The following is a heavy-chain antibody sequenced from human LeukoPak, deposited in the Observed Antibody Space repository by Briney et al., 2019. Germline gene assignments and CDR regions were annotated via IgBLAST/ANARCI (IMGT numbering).Heavy chain of an antibody. Sequence: PSETLSLTCTVSGGSISSYYWTWIRQPPGKALEWIGYIYYLGNTNYNPSLKGRVTVSVDTSQSQFSLKLRSVTAADTAVYYCARNSPEGPFDYWGQGTLVTVSS. V-gene: IGHV4-59*01. D-gene: IGHD2/OR15-2a*01. CDR1: GGSISSYY. CDR2: IYYLGNT. J-gene: IGHJ4*02. CDR3: ARNSPEGPFDY.